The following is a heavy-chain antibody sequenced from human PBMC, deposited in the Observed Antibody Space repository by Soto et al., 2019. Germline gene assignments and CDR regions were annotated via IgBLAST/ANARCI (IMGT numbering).Heavy chain of an antibody. D-gene: IGHD3-3*01. Sequence: QVQLVESGGGLVKPGGSLRLSCAASGFTFSDYYMSWIRQAPGKGLEWVSYISSSGSTIYYADSVKGRFTISRDNAKNSLYLQMNSLRAEDTAVYYCAREGIRDFWSGYYSPPVFDYWGQGTLVTVSS. J-gene: IGHJ4*02. CDR1: GFTFSDYY. V-gene: IGHV3-11*01. CDR3: AREGIRDFWSGYYSPPVFDY. CDR2: ISSSGSTI.